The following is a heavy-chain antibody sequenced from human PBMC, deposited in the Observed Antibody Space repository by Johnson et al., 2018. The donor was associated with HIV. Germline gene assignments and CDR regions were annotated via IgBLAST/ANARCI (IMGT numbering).Heavy chain of an antibody. J-gene: IGHJ3*02. CDR1: GFTFSSYG. D-gene: IGHD6-13*01. CDR2: ISNDGSNI. CDR3: AKDLSWKGCCDAFDI. Sequence: QVQLVESGGGAVQPGGSLRLSCEASGFTFSSYGMHWVRQAPGKGLEWVALISNDGSNIYYADSVKGRFTISRDNSKNTLYLQMNSLRAEDTALYYCAKDLSWKGCCDAFDIWGQGTMVTVSS. V-gene: IGHV3-30*18.